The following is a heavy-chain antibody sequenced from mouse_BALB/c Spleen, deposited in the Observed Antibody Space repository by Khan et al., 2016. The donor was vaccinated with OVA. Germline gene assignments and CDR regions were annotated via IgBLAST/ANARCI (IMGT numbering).Heavy chain of an antibody. CDR1: DFSLNTYG. CDR2: IRSGGST. Sequence: QVQLKQSGPGLVQPSQSLSITCTVSDFSLNTYGIHWIRQSQGKGLEWLGVIRSGGSTDYNGAFISRLNITKDNSKSQVFFKLSSLQADDTAIYYCARNSYMYDFTYWGQGTLVTVSA. V-gene: IGHV2-2*01. J-gene: IGHJ3*01. CDR3: ARNSYMYDFTY. D-gene: IGHD2-14*01.